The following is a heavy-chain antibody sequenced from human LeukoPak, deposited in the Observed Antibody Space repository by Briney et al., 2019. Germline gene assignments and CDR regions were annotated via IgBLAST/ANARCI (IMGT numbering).Heavy chain of an antibody. Sequence: GASVKVSCKASGGTFSSYAISWVRQAPGQGLEWMGGIIPIFGTANYAQKFQGRVTITTDESTSTAYMELSSLRSEDTAVYYCARDHRIVGAGGNFDYWGQGTLVTVSS. CDR2: IIPIFGTA. J-gene: IGHJ4*02. V-gene: IGHV1-69*05. CDR1: GGTFSSYA. D-gene: IGHD1-26*01. CDR3: ARDHRIVGAGGNFDY.